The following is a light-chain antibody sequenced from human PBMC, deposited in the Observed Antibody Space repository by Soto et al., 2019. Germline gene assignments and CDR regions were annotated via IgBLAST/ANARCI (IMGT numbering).Light chain of an antibody. CDR2: DVS. CDR3: SSYTTSYTGV. CDR1: SSDVGKYNY. Sequence: QSALTQPASVSGSPGQSITISCTGTSSDVGKYNYVSWFQQHPGKAPKLMIFDVSNRPSGVSNRFSGSKSGNTASLTISGLQAEDEADYYCSSYTTSYTGVFGGGTKVTVL. J-gene: IGLJ3*02. V-gene: IGLV2-14*03.